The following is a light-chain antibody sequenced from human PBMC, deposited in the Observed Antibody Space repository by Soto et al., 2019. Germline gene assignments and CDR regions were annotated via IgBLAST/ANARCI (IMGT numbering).Light chain of an antibody. CDR1: SSNIEADYE. CDR2: GNT. V-gene: IGLV1-40*01. J-gene: IGLJ1*01. Sequence: QSELTQPPSVSGAPGQRVIISCTGGSSNIEADYEVHWYQQLPGTAPKLLIYGNTNRPSGVPDRFSGSKSGSSASLAITGLQAEDEAEYYCQSYDNTLKGCVFGTGTKLTVL. CDR3: QSYDNTLKGCV.